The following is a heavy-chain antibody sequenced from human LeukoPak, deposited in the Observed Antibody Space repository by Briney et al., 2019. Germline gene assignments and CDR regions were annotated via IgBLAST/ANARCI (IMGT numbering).Heavy chain of an antibody. CDR3: ARSGRYQIY. D-gene: IGHD3-10*01. V-gene: IGHV4-34*01. J-gene: IGHJ4*02. CDR1: GGSFSGSY. Sequence: SETLSLTCAVYGGSFSGSYWSRIRQPPGKGLECMGEINDSGTTNYNPSLKIRVTISEDTFRKQFSLKLSSVTAADTAVYYCARSGRYQIYWGRGTLVTVSS. CDR2: INDSGTT.